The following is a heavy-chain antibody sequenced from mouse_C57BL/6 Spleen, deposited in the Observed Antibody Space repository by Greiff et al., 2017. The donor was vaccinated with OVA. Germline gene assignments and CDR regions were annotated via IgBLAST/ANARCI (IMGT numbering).Heavy chain of an antibody. CDR3: ARRDYGYDEDWFAY. Sequence: QVQLQQSGAELVMPGASVKLSCKASGYTFTSYWMHWVKQRPGQGLEWIGEIDPSDSYTNYNQKFKGKSTLTVDKSSSTAYMQLSSRTSEDAAVYYCARRDYGYDEDWFAYWGQGTLVTVSA. CDR1: GYTFTSYW. CDR2: IDPSDSYT. D-gene: IGHD2-2*01. V-gene: IGHV1-69*01. J-gene: IGHJ3*01.